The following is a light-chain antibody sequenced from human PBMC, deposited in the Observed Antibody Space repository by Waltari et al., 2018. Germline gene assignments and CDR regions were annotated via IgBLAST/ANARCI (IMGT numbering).Light chain of an antibody. V-gene: IGKV3-11*01. CDR1: QTLSTS. J-gene: IGKJ1*01. Sequence: EIVLTQSPATLSLSPGERATLSCRASQTLSTSLAWYQQRPGQAHRPLMYDASNRATGIPGRFSGSESGTDATLTISSLEPEDFAVYFCQRRSSWPPTFGRGTKVEIK. CDR2: DAS. CDR3: QRRSSWPPT.